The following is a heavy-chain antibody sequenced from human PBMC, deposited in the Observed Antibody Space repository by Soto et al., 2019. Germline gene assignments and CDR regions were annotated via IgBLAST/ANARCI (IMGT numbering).Heavy chain of an antibody. CDR1: GDSVSANNAA. CDR3: VRQPLANLALYGMDV. V-gene: IGHV6-1*01. D-gene: IGHD6-6*01. CDR2: TYFRSKWNY. Sequence: SQTLSLTCAISGDSVSANNAAWNWIRQSPSRGLEWLGRTYFRSKWNYDYAESVKSRLTTTPDTTNNQISLQLNSVIPEDAAVYYCVRQPLANLALYGMDVWGQGTTVTVS. J-gene: IGHJ6*02.